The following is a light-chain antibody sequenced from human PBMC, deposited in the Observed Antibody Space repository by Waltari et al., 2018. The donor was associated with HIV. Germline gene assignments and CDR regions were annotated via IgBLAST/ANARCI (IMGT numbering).Light chain of an antibody. V-gene: IGLV1-47*01. CDR2: RNK. Sequence: QSVLPQPPSASGTPGQSVTISCSGSRSNIGRNYVYWYQQLPGTAPKLLIDRNKERPAGVPDGFSGSKSGTSASRAISGLRSEDEADDYCAAWDDTLSGPDFGTGTKVTVL. J-gene: IGLJ1*01. CDR3: AAWDDTLSGPD. CDR1: RSNIGRNY.